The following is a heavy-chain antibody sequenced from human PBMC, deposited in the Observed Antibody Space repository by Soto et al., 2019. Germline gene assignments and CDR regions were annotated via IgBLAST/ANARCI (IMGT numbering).Heavy chain of an antibody. CDR1: GGSISSGGYY. J-gene: IGHJ3*01. CDR3: ARSPGVGELKDAFDL. V-gene: IGHV4-31*03. CDR2: IYYSGST. Sequence: PSETLSLTCTVSGGSISSGGYYWSWIRQHPGKGLEWIGYIYYSGSTYYNPSLKSRVTISVDTSKNQFSLKLSSVTAADTAVYYCARSPGVGELKDAFDLWGQGTMVTVS. D-gene: IGHD1-26*01.